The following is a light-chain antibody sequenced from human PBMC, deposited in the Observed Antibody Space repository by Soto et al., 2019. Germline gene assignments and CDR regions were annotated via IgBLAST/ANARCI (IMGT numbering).Light chain of an antibody. V-gene: IGLV2-14*03. CDR3: NSYTSNTTYA. CDR1: SSDVGAFNY. CDR2: DVS. Sequence: QSALTQPASVSGSPGQAITISCSGTSSDVGAFNYVSWYQQHPGKAPKLMIYDVSNRPSGVSNRFSGSKSGNTASLTISGLRAEVEADYYCNSYTSNTTYAFATGAKLTVL. J-gene: IGLJ1*01.